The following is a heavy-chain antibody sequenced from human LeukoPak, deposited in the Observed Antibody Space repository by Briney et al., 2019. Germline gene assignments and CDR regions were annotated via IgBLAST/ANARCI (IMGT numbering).Heavy chain of an antibody. CDR1: GGSISSYY. V-gene: IGHV4-59*01. D-gene: IGHD3-22*01. Sequence: SETLSLTCTVSGGSISSYYWSWIRQPPGKGLEWIGYIYYSGSTNYNPSLKSRVTISVDTSKNQFSLKLSSVTAADTAVYYCARGVAYYDSSGYAHYYYGMDVWGQGTTVTVSS. CDR3: ARGVAYYDSSGYAHYYYGMDV. J-gene: IGHJ6*02. CDR2: IYYSGST.